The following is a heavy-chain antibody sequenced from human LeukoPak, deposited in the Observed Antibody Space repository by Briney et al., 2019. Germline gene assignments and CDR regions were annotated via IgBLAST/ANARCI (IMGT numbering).Heavy chain of an antibody. Sequence: GGSLRLSCAASGFTVSSNFMNWVRQAPGKGLEWVSDIHSGGSTYYADSVKGRFTISRDNSKNTLYLQMNSLRAEDTAVYYCARGGKYYDSSGYGVDYWGQGTLVTVSS. CDR3: ARGGKYYDSSGYGVDY. J-gene: IGHJ4*02. CDR1: GFTVSSNF. CDR2: IHSGGST. D-gene: IGHD3-22*01. V-gene: IGHV3-53*01.